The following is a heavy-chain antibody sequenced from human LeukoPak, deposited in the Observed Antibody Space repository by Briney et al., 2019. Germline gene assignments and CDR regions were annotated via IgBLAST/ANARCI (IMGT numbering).Heavy chain of an antibody. CDR2: ISSSSSYI. V-gene: IGHV3-21*01. Sequence: GGSLRLSCAASGFTFSSYSMNWVRQAPGKGLEWVSSISSSSSYIYYADSVKGRFTISRDNAKNSFYLQMNSLRAEDTAVYYCARGWDYYDSSGYSLRPIDYWGQGTLVTVSS. CDR1: GFTFSSYS. D-gene: IGHD3-22*01. J-gene: IGHJ4*02. CDR3: ARGWDYYDSSGYSLRPIDY.